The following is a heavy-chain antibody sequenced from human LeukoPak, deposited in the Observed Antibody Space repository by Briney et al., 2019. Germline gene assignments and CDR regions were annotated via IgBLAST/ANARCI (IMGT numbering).Heavy chain of an antibody. J-gene: IGHJ4*02. V-gene: IGHV3-9*01. CDR3: AKDIRTMGATRGDFDY. D-gene: IGHD1-26*01. CDR2: IAWNSGNT. Sequence: GGSLRLSCAASGFTFDNYAMHWVRQAPGKGLEWVSGIAWNSGNTGFADSVKGRFTISRDNSKNTLYLQMNSLRAEDTAVYYCAKDIRTMGATRGDFDYWGQGTLVTVSS. CDR1: GFTFDNYA.